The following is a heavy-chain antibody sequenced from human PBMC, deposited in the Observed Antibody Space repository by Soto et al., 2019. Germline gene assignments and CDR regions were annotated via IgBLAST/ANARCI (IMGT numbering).Heavy chain of an antibody. J-gene: IGHJ6*02. CDR2: IYYSGST. Sequence: SETLSLTCTVSGGSISSGGYYWSWIRQHPGKGLEWIGYIYYSGSTYYNPSLKSRVTISVGTSKNQFSLKLSSVTAADTAVYYCARDTRSGTYYYYGMDVWGQGTTVTVSS. CDR3: ARDTRSGTYYYYGMDV. CDR1: GGSISSGGYY. V-gene: IGHV4-31*03. D-gene: IGHD1-1*01.